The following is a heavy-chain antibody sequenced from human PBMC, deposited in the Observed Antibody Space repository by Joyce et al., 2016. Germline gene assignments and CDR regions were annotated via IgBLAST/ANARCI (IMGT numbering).Heavy chain of an antibody. V-gene: IGHV3-15*01. D-gene: IGHD3-22*01. CDR2: IKNKAHGKKP. Sequence: EVQLVESGGGLVRPGGSLRRSCAAYGFTFGYLWMTWARQAQGQGLEWVGRIKNKAHGKKPDYAAPVKGRFTISRDDSKNSLYVQMNSLKSEHTAVYYCTTEHYYDNSAFRSINFWGQGTLVTVSS. CDR3: TTEHYYDNSAFRSINF. J-gene: IGHJ4*02. CDR1: GFTFGYLW.